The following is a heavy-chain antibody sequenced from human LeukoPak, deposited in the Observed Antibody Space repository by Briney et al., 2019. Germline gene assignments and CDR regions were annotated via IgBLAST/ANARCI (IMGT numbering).Heavy chain of an antibody. D-gene: IGHD3-22*01. J-gene: IGHJ4*02. Sequence: GGSLRLSCAASGFSVTTYWMHWVRQTPGKGLVWVARINVEGNYIDYAESVKGRFTISRDSAKNTLFLQMDSLRVEDTAVYSCARDLTGPYDHWGQGTLVTVSS. CDR3: ARDLTGPYDH. CDR1: GFSVTTYW. CDR2: INVEGNYI. V-gene: IGHV3-74*01.